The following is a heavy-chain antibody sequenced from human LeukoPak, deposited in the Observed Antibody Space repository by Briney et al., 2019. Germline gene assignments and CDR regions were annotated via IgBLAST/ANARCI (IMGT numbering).Heavy chain of an antibody. J-gene: IGHJ5*02. CDR2: INPNSGGT. D-gene: IGHD2-15*01. Sequence: GASVKVSCKXAGYTFTGYYMFWVRQAPGQGLEWMGRINPNSGGTNYAQKFQGRVTMTRDTSISTAYMELSRLRSDDTAVYYCARGYCSGGSCYSAENWFDPWGQGTLVTVSS. CDR1: GYTFTGYY. V-gene: IGHV1-2*06. CDR3: ARGYCSGGSCYSAENWFDP.